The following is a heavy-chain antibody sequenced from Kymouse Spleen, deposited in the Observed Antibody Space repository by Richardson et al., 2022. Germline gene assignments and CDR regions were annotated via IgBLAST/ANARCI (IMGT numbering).Heavy chain of an antibody. CDR1: GYTFTSYG. CDR3: ARDNWNYYYYYYGMDV. Sequence: QVQLVQSGAEVKKPGASVKVSCKASGYTFTSYGISWVRQAPGQGLEWMGWISAYNGNTNYAQKLQGRVTMTTDTSTSTAYMELRSLRSDDTAVYYCARDNWNYYYYYYGMDVWGQGTTVTVSS. J-gene: IGHJ6*02. CDR2: ISAYNGNT. D-gene: IGHD1-7*01. V-gene: IGHV1-18*01.